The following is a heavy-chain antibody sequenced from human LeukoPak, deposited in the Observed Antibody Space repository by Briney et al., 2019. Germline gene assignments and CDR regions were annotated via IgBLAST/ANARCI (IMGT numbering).Heavy chain of an antibody. J-gene: IGHJ3*02. CDR2: IYSGGNT. V-gene: IGHV4-59*12. D-gene: IGHD3-10*01. CDR1: GGSISSYY. CDR3: AKSNGYGLVDI. Sequence: PSETLSLTCTVSGGSISSYYWSWIRQPPGKTLEWIGSIYSGGNTYYNPSLKSRVIILIDTAKNHFSLNLSSVTAADTAVYYCAKSNGYGLVDIWGQGTMVTVSS.